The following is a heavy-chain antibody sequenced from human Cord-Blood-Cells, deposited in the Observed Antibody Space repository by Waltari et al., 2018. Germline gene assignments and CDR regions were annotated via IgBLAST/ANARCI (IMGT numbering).Heavy chain of an antibody. J-gene: IGHJ4*02. CDR3: ARDGVAAAGTFDY. D-gene: IGHD6-13*01. Sequence: QVELVQFGAEVRKPRASLKVPCEDSGNTSSSSGISSVWQAPGQGREWMGWNRAYNGNTNYAQKLQGGVTMTTDTSTSTAYMELRSLRSDDTAVYYCARDGVAAAGTFDYWGQGTLVTVSS. CDR1: GNTSSSSG. V-gene: IGHV1-18*01. CDR2: NRAYNGNT.